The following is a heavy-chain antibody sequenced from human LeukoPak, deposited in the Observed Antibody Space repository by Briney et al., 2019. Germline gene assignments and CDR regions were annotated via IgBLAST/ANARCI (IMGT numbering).Heavy chain of an antibody. CDR2: VNSDGSSI. D-gene: IGHD2-2*03. CDR3: VRDGYCSRGTCYGKDY. V-gene: IGHV3-74*01. Sequence: GGSLRLSCAASGFIFSSYWMHWVRQAPGKGLVWVSRVNSDGSSISYADSVKGRFTISRDNAKNTLYLQMNSLRVEDTAVYYCVRDGYCSRGTCYGKDYWGQGTLVTVSS. CDR1: GFIFSSYW. J-gene: IGHJ4*02.